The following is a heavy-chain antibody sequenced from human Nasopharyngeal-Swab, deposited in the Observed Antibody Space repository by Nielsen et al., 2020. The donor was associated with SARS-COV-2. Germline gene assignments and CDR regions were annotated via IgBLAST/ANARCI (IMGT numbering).Heavy chain of an antibody. V-gene: IGHV3-23*01. CDR2: ISGSGGST. D-gene: IGHD3-22*01. J-gene: IGHJ4*02. CDR3: AKGRITMTPFDY. Sequence: ETLSLTCAASGFTFSSYAMSWVRQAPGKGLEWVSAISGSGGSTYYADSVKGRFTISRDNSKNTLYLQMNSLRAEDTAVYYCAKGRITMTPFDYWGQGTLVTVSS. CDR1: GFTFSSYA.